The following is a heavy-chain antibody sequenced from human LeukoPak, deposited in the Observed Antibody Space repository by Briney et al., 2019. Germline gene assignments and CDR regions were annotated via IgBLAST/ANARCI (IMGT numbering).Heavy chain of an antibody. Sequence: PSETLSLTCTVSGGSISSYYWSWIRQPPGKGLEWIGYIYYSGSTNYNPPLKSRVTISVDTSKNQFSLKLSSVTAADTAVYYCARVESYPLRNAFDIWGQGTMVIVSS. J-gene: IGHJ3*02. D-gene: IGHD1-14*01. V-gene: IGHV4-59*01. CDR3: ARVESYPLRNAFDI. CDR2: IYYSGST. CDR1: GGSISSYY.